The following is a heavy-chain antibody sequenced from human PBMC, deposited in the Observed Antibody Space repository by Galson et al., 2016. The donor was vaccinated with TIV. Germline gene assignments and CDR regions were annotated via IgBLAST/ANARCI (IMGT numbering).Heavy chain of an antibody. V-gene: IGHV5-10-1*01. Sequence: QSGAEVTKPGESLRISCKGSGYSFTNYWIAWVRQTPGKGLEWMGRIDPSDSYTNYSPSFQGHVIISTDKSITTAYLQWSSLKASDTAMYYCARHYYDTSGFAASFDFWGQGTPVTVSS. CDR2: IDPSDSYT. D-gene: IGHD3-22*01. CDR3: ARHYYDTSGFAASFDF. CDR1: GYSFTNYW. J-gene: IGHJ4*02.